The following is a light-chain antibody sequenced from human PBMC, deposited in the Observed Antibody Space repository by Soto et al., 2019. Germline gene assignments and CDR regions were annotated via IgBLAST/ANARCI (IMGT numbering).Light chain of an antibody. CDR1: SSNIGAGYE. V-gene: IGLV1-40*01. Sequence: QSVLTQPPSVSGAPGQRVTISCTGSSSNIGAGYEVHWYQQLPGTAPKLLIYGNINRPSGVPDRFSGSKSGTSASLAITGLQAEDEADYYCQSYDSRLSGSVFGGGTKLTV. CDR3: QSYDSRLSGSV. J-gene: IGLJ3*02. CDR2: GNI.